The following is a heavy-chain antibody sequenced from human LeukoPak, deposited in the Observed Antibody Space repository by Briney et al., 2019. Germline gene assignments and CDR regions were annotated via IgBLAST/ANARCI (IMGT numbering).Heavy chain of an antibody. V-gene: IGHV3-73*01. D-gene: IGHD3/OR15-3a*01. J-gene: IGHJ4*01. CDR2: IRRKANNYAT. Sequence: PGGSLRLSCEASGFTFSGSAMHWVRQASGNGLEWVGHIRRKANNYATTYAASVKGRFTISRDDSTSTAYLQMNSLKTEDTAVFYCARDQYDTWSRRGNFDSWGQGTLVIVSS. CDR1: GFTFSGSA. CDR3: ARDQYDTWSRRGNFDS.